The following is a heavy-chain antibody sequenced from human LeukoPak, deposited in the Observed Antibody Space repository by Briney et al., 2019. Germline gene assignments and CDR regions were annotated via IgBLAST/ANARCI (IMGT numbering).Heavy chain of an antibody. CDR3: ARDYDSSGYCGY. Sequence: PGGSLRLSCAASGFTFSSYGMHWVRQAPGKGLEWVAVIWYDGSNKYYADSVKGRFTISRDNSKNTLYLQMNSLRAEDTAVYYCARDYDSSGYCGYWGQGTLVTDSS. CDR1: GFTFSSYG. CDR2: IWYDGSNK. V-gene: IGHV3-33*08. J-gene: IGHJ4*02. D-gene: IGHD3-22*01.